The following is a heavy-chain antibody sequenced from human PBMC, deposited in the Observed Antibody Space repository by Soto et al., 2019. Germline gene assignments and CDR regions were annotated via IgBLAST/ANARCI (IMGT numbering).Heavy chain of an antibody. D-gene: IGHD2-15*01. CDR2: INPNSGGT. CDR1: GYTFTGYY. Sequence: ASVKVSCKASGYTFTGYYMHWVRQAPGQGLEWMGWINPNSGGTNYAQKFQGRVTMTRDTSISTAYMELSRLRSDDTAVYYCAREGCSGGSCYLGNWFDPWSQGTLVTVSS. CDR3: AREGCSGGSCYLGNWFDP. J-gene: IGHJ5*02. V-gene: IGHV1-2*02.